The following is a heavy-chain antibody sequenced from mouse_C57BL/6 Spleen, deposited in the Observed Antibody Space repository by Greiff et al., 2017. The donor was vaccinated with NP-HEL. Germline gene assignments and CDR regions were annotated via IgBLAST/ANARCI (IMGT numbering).Heavy chain of an antibody. CDR1: GYTFTSYW. V-gene: IGHV1-7*01. CDR2: INPSSGYT. D-gene: IGHD1-1*01. CDR3: APLTTVVATENFFDY. J-gene: IGHJ2*01. Sequence: VQLQQSGAELAKPGASVKLSCKASGYTFTSYWMHWVKQRPGQGLEWIGYINPSSGYTKYNQKFKDKATLTADKSSNTAYMQLSSLTYEDSAVYYWAPLTTVVATENFFDYWGQGTTLTVSS.